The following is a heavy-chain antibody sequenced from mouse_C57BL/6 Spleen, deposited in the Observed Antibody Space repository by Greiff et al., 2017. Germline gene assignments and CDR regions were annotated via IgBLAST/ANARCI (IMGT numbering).Heavy chain of an antibody. V-gene: IGHV1-74*01. CDR1: GYTFTSYW. CDR3: AIWGLRYAMDY. CDR2: IHPSDSDT. Sequence: VQLQQSGAELVKPGASVKVSCKASGYTFTSYWMHWVKQRPGQGLEWIGRIHPSDSDTNYNQKFKGKATLTVDKSSSTEFMQLSSLASEDSAVYYCAIWGLRYAMDYWGQGTSVTVSS. D-gene: IGHD2-4*01. J-gene: IGHJ4*01.